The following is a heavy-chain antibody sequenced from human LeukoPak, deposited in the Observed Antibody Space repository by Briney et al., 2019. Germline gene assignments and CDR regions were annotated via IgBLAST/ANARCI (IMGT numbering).Heavy chain of an antibody. CDR3: ASPHSGSYHNDFDY. D-gene: IGHD3-10*01. V-gene: IGHV1-69*13. CDR1: GGTFSSYA. Sequence: SVKVSCKASGGTFSSYAISWVRQAPGQGLEWMGGIIPIFGTANYAQKFQGRVTITADESTSTAYMELSSLRSEDTAVYYCASPHSGSYHNDFDYWGQGTLVTVSS. J-gene: IGHJ4*02. CDR2: IIPIFGTA.